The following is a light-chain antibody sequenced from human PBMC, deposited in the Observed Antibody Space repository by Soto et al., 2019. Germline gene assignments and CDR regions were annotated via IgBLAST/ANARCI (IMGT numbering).Light chain of an antibody. CDR1: SSDVGSYNL. J-gene: IGLJ2*01. CDR2: EVS. Sequence: QSALTQPASVSGSPGQSSTITCTGTSSDVGSYNLVSWYQQHPGKAPKLMIYEVSKRPSGVSNRFSGSKSGNTASLTISGLQAEDEADYYCCSYAGSTTYVVFGGVTKVTVL. V-gene: IGLV2-23*02. CDR3: CSYAGSTTYVV.